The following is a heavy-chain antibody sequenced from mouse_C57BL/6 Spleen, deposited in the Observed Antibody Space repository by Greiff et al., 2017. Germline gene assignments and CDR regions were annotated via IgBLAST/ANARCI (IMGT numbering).Heavy chain of an antibody. CDR3: ARGGYYGSGYWYFAV. V-gene: IGHV1-53*01. CDR1: GYTFTSYW. J-gene: IGHJ1*03. CDR2: INPSNGDT. D-gene: IGHD1-1*01. Sequence: QVQLQQPGTELVKPGASVKLSCKASGYTFTSYWMHWVKQRPGQGLEWIGNINPSNGDTNYNEKFKSKATLTVDKSSSTAYMQLSSLTSEDSAVXYDARGGYYGSGYWYFAVWGKGTTVTVSS.